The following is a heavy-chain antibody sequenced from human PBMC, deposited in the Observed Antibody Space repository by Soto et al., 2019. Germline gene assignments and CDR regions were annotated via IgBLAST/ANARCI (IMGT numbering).Heavy chain of an antibody. J-gene: IGHJ4*02. V-gene: IGHV3-48*01. CDR2: ISSSSSTI. CDR3: ARTPIHDYGDYVHDY. CDR1: GFTFSSYS. Sequence: GGSLRLSCAASGFTFSSYSMNWVRQAPGKGLEWVSYISSSSSTIYYADSVKGRFTISRENAKNSLYLQMNSLRAEDTAVYYCARTPIHDYGDYVHDYWGQGTLVTVSS. D-gene: IGHD4-17*01.